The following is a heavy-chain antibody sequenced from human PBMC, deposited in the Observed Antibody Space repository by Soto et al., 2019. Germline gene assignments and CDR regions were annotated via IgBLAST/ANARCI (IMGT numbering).Heavy chain of an antibody. CDR1: GFTFDDYA. Sequence: GGSLRLSCAASGFTFDDYAMHWVRQAPGKGLEWVSGISWNSGTINYADSVKGRLTLSRDNAKNSLYLQMNSLRAEDTALYYCTRGGYYYGSGSRGSFEYWGQGTLVTVSS. J-gene: IGHJ4*02. V-gene: IGHV3-9*01. D-gene: IGHD3-10*01. CDR3: TRGGYYYGSGSRGSFEY. CDR2: ISWNSGTI.